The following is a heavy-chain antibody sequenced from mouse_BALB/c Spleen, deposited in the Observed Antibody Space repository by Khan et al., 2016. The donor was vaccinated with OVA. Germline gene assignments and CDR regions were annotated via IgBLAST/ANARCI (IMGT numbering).Heavy chain of an antibody. CDR1: GFSFTSDYV. J-gene: IGHJ2*01. V-gene: IGHV3-2*02. D-gene: IGHD1-1*01. CDR2: IGYSGST. Sequence: VQLKESGPDLLKPSQSLSLTCTVTGFSFTSDYVWSWIRQFPGNKLWWIAYIGYSGSTSYNPSLRSRTTITRDTSKNQFFLQLNSVTTEDTATYYGASGMLFLRYPDYFDYWGQGTTLTVSS. CDR3: ASGMLFLRYPDYFDY.